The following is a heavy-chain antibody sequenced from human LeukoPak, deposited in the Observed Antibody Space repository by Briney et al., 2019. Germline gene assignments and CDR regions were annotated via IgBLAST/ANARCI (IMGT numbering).Heavy chain of an antibody. Sequence: GGSLRLSCAASGFTFSSYAMHWVRQAPGKGLEWVAFIRYDGTEKYHADSVRGRFTFSRDNSKNTLYLQMNSLRPEDTAVYYCTKGENYDLDYWGQGTLVTVSS. V-gene: IGHV3-30*02. D-gene: IGHD3-3*01. J-gene: IGHJ4*02. CDR3: TKGENYDLDY. CDR2: IRYDGTEK. CDR1: GFTFSSYA.